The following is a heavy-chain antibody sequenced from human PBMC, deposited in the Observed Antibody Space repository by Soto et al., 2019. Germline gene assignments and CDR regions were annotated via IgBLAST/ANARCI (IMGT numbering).Heavy chain of an antibody. Sequence: ASVTVSCKASGYTYISYSMHWVRQAPGQRLEWMGWINVGNGNTKYSQNFQGRVTINQDTSASTAYMELSSLTSEDTAVYYCVKGRSGQQLVRGFDYWGQGTLVTVSS. V-gene: IGHV1-3*01. D-gene: IGHD6-13*01. CDR3: VKGRSGQQLVRGFDY. J-gene: IGHJ4*02. CDR2: INVGNGNT. CDR1: GYTYISYS.